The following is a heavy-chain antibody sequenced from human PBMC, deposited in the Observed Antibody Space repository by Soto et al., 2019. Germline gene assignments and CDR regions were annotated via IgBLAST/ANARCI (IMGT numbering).Heavy chain of an antibody. D-gene: IGHD2-15*01. V-gene: IGHV1-18*01. CDR2: ISTYNGDT. Sequence: ASVKVSCKASGYTFSTSGMSWLRQAPGQGLEWMGWISTYNGDTNDAPKFQDRVTMTSVTSTSTVYMELRSLRSDDTAVYYCARAGAAPYYYYGMDVWGQGTRVTVSS. CDR3: ARAGAAPYYYYGMDV. J-gene: IGHJ6*02. CDR1: GYTFSTSG.